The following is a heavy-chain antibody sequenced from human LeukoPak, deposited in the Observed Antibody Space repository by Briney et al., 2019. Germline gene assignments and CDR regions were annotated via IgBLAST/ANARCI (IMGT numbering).Heavy chain of an antibody. J-gene: IGHJ4*02. D-gene: IGHD2-2*01. CDR2: INPNSGRT. Sequence: GASVKVSCKPSGYTFTDYYIHWVRQAPGQGLEWMGWINPNSGRTHYAQKFQGRVTMTRDTSISTAYMELNSLRSNDTAVYYCAGTYCSSTICYPYPDTVEYWGQGTLVTVSS. CDR3: AGTYCSSTICYPYPDTVEY. V-gene: IGHV1-2*02. CDR1: GYTFTDYY.